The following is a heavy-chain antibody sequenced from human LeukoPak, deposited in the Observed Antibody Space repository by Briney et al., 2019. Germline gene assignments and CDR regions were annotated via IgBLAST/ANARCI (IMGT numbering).Heavy chain of an antibody. J-gene: IGHJ4*02. CDR1: GFTFSSYS. V-gene: IGHV3-21*01. CDR2: SSSSSSYI. D-gene: IGHD6-13*01. Sequence: GGSLRLSCAASGFTFSSYSMNWVRQAPGKGLEWVSSSSSSSSYIYYADSVKGRFTISRDNAKNSLYLQMNSLRAEDTAVYYCARGQQLGTFDYWGQGTLVTVSS. CDR3: ARGQQLGTFDY.